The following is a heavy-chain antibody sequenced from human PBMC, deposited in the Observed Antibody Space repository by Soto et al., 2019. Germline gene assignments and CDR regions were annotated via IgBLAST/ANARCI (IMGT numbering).Heavy chain of an antibody. Sequence: QVQLQESGPGLVKPSETLSLTCTVSGGSISRSYWSWLRQPPGKGLEWIGYIYSSGSTNYNPSFKSRVTISVDTSKNQLSLKLTYVTAADTAVYYCARDRLWFGDWGQGTLVSVSS. D-gene: IGHD3-10*01. CDR1: GGSISRSY. J-gene: IGHJ4*02. V-gene: IGHV4-59*01. CDR3: ARDRLWFGD. CDR2: IYSSGST.